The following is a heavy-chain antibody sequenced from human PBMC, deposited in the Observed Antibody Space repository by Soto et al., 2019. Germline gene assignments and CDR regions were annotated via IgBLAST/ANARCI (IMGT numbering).Heavy chain of an antibody. CDR3: TADRAEMRTITIAY. CDR2: IKSKNDSGTT. Sequence: EVQLVESGGGLVKPGGSLRLSCAASGLTFSNAWMNWVRQAPGKGREWVGRIKSKNDSGTTDYGAPVKGRFTISRDDSENTLYLEMNSLKTEDTAVYYCTADRAEMRTITIAYWGQGSLVTVSS. V-gene: IGHV3-15*07. D-gene: IGHD3-3*01. J-gene: IGHJ4*02. CDR1: GLTFSNAW.